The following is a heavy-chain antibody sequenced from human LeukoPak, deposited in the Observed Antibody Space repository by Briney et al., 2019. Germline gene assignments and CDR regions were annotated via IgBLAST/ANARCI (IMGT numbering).Heavy chain of an antibody. CDR1: GFTFSNAW. CDR3: TITQTTVTTIDY. V-gene: IGHV3-15*01. Sequence: PGGSLRLSCAASGFTFSNAWMSWVRQAPGKGLEWVGRIKSKTDGGTTDYAAPVKGRFTISRDDSKNTLYLQMNSLKTEDTAVYYCTITQTTVTTIDYWGQGTLVTVSS. D-gene: IGHD4-17*01. CDR2: IKSKTDGGTT. J-gene: IGHJ4*02.